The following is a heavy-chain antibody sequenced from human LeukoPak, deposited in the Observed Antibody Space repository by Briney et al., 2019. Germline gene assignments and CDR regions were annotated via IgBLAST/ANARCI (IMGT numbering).Heavy chain of an antibody. V-gene: IGHV3-7*01. J-gene: IGHJ4*02. CDR3: ASSITMVRGAQDY. Sequence: PGGSLRLSCVASGFTFSNYWMSWVRQAPGKGLEWVANIKQDGSEKYYVDSVKGRFTISRDNAKNSLYLQMNSLRAEDTAVYYCASSITMVRGAQDYWGQGTLVTVSS. CDR2: IKQDGSEK. D-gene: IGHD3-10*01. CDR1: GFTFSNYW.